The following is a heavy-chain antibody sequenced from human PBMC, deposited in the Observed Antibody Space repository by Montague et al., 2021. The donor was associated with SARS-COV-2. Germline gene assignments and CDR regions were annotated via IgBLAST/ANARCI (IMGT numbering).Heavy chain of an antibody. V-gene: IGHV3-53*04. J-gene: IGHJ4*02. CDR1: GFRVSSNY. CDR2: LYIDGRP. D-gene: IGHD3-10*01. CDR3: ARYPWYYGSGQ. Sequence: SLRLSFAASGFRVSSNYMTWVRQAPGRGLEWVSTLYIDGRPFYTDSVKGRFTISRHISQNTLYLQMNSLRAEDTAVYYCARYPWYYGSGQWGQGTLVTVSS.